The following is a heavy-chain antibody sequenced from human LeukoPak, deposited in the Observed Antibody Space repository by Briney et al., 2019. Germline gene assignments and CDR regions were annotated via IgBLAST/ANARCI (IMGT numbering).Heavy chain of an antibody. CDR1: GFTFSDYY. CDR2: ISSSSTYT. J-gene: IGHJ4*02. CDR3: ARGHNIEATKPYFGY. V-gene: IGHV3-11*05. D-gene: IGHD5-12*01. Sequence: GGSLRLSCAASGFTFSDYYMSWIRQAPGKGREWGSYISSSSTYTNYADSVKGRFTISRQNAKYSLYLPMNSLRTEPPAVLCWARGHNIEATKPYFGYWSQGNVVIVSS.